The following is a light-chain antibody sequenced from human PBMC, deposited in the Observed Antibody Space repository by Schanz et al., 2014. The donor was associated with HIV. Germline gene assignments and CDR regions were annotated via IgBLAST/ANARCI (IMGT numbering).Light chain of an antibody. Sequence: QSVLTQPPSVSGAPGQRVTISCTGSRSNIGAGYDVHWYQHLPGTTPKLLSCGNNERPSGVPDRCSGSNACTAASLAICGLQAEDEADYYCGSWSPTSTRAFGGGTKVTVL. CDR2: GNN. CDR1: RSNIGAGYD. V-gene: IGLV1-40*01. J-gene: IGLJ3*02. CDR3: GSWSPTSTRA.